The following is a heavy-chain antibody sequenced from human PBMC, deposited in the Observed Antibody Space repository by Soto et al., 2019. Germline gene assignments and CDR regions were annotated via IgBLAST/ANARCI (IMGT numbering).Heavy chain of an antibody. Sequence: EVQLVESGGGLVQPGGSLRLSCAASGFTFSNYWMHWVRQAPGKGLVWVSRINSDGSSTTYADSVKGRFTISRDNAKNTLYLQVNSLRVEDTAVYYCARLGANGPIDYRGQGTLVTVSS. CDR2: INSDGSST. CDR3: ARLGANGPIDY. D-gene: IGHD3-16*01. V-gene: IGHV3-74*01. CDR1: GFTFSNYW. J-gene: IGHJ4*02.